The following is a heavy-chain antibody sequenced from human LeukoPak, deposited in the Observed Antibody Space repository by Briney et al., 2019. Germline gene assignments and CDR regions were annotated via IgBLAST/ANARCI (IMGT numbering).Heavy chain of an antibody. Sequence: GGSLRLSCAASGFTFYDYAIHWVRQAPGKGLEWVSGISWNSGSIGYADSVKGRFTISRDNAKNSLYLQMNSLRAEDTALYYCAKDFSSGWYHFDYWGQGTLVTVSS. CDR2: ISWNSGSI. D-gene: IGHD6-19*01. CDR3: AKDFSSGWYHFDY. CDR1: GFTFYDYA. J-gene: IGHJ4*02. V-gene: IGHV3-9*01.